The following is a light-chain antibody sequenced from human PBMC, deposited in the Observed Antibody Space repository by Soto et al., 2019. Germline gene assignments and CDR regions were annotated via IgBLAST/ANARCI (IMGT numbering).Light chain of an antibody. J-gene: IGKJ2*01. Sequence: AIRMTQSPSSLSASTGDRVTITCRASQGISSYLAWYQQKPGKAPKLLIYAASTLQSGVPSRFSGSGSGTEFTLTISCLQSEDFATYYCQQYDSYPYTFGQGTKLEIK. V-gene: IGKV1-8*01. CDR3: QQYDSYPYT. CDR2: AAS. CDR1: QGISSY.